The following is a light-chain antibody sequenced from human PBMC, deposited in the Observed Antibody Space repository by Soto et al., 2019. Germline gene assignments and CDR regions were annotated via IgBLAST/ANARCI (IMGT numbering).Light chain of an antibody. CDR3: AAWDDSLSAWV. V-gene: IGLV1-47*01. Sequence: QAVVTQPPSASGTPGQRVTISCSGSSSNIGFNYVSWCQQYPGSAPKLLIYTNNQRPSGVPDRFSGSKSGTSASLAISGLRSEDEADYYCAAWDDSLSAWVFGGGTKLTVL. CDR1: SSNIGFNY. J-gene: IGLJ3*02. CDR2: TNN.